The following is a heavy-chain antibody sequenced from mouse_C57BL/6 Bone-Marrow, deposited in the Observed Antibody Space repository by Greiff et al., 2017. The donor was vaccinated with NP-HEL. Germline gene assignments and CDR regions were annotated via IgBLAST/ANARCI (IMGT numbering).Heavy chain of an antibody. CDR1: GYTFTSYW. V-gene: IGHV1-64*01. Sequence: QVQLQQPGAELVKPGASVKLSCKASGYTFTSYWMHWVKQRPGQGLEWIGMIHPNSGSTNYNEKFKSKATLTVDKSSSTAYMQLSSLTSEDSAVYYCARRGYGYDYDVYYAMEYWGQGTSVTVSS. CDR3: ARRGYGYDYDVYYAMEY. D-gene: IGHD2-4*01. CDR2: IHPNSGST. J-gene: IGHJ4*01.